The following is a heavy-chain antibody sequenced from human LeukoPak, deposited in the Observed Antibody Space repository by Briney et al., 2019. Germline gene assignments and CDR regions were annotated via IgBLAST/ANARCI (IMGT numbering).Heavy chain of an antibody. CDR3: ARGPTDFWSGYYKYYFDY. D-gene: IGHD3-3*01. V-gene: IGHV3-21*01. J-gene: IGHJ4*02. Sequence: GGSPRLSCAASGFTFSSYSMNWVRQAPGKGLEWVSSISSSSSYIYYADSVKGRFTISRDNAKNSLYLQMNSLRAEDTAVYYCARGPTDFWSGYYKYYFDYWGQGTLVTVSS. CDR2: ISSSSSYI. CDR1: GFTFSSYS.